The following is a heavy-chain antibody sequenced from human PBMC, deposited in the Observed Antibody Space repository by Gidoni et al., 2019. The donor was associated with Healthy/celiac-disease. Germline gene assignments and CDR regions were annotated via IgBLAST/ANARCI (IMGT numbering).Heavy chain of an antibody. J-gene: IGHJ4*02. CDR2: ISGIGGST. D-gene: IGHD6-19*01. CDR3: AKDRRYSSGRGPDY. Sequence: EVQLLESGGGLVQPGGSLRLSCAASGFTFSSYAMSWVRQAPGKGLEWVSAISGIGGSTYYADAVKGRFTISRDNSKNTLYLQMNSLRAEDTAVYYCAKDRRYSSGRGPDYWGQGTLVTVSS. V-gene: IGHV3-23*01. CDR1: GFTFSSYA.